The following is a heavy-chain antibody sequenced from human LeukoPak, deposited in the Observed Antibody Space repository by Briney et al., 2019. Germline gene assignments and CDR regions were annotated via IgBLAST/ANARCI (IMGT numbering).Heavy chain of an antibody. J-gene: IGHJ6*02. V-gene: IGHV4-34*01. D-gene: IGHD6-6*01. CDR3: ARHMGEYSSSFGYYYGMDV. CDR1: GGSFSGYY. Sequence: SETLSLTCAVYGGSFSGYYWSWIRQPPGKGLEWIGEINHSGSTNYNPSLKSRVTISVDTSKNQFSLKLSSVTAADTAVYYCARHMGEYSSSFGYYYGMDVWGQGTTVTVSS. CDR2: INHSGST.